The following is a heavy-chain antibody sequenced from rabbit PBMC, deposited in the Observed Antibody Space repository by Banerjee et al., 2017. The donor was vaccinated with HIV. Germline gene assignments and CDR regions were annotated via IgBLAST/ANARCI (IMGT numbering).Heavy chain of an antibody. J-gene: IGHJ2*01. D-gene: IGHD8-1*01. CDR3: ARGGAGSSYAFDP. CDR1: GFSFSNGYV. Sequence: QEQLEESGGGLVKPEGSLTLTCTASGFSFSNGYVMCWVRQAPGKGLEWIACINTISGDTVYATWAKGRFTISKASWTTVTLQMTSLTAADTATYFCARGGAGSSYAFDPRGQGTLVTVS. V-gene: IGHV1S45*01. CDR2: INTISGDT.